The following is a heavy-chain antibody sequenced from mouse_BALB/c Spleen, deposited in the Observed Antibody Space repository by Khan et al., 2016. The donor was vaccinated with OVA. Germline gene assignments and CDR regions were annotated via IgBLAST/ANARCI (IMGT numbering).Heavy chain of an antibody. CDR2: IDPSTGYT. J-gene: IGHJ3*01. CDR3: ARRGLDGIFAY. D-gene: IGHD2-1*01. V-gene: IGHV1-7*01. CDR1: GYTFTTYW. Sequence: QVQLQQSGAELAKPGASVKMSCKASGYTFTTYWMHWVKQRPGQGLEWIGYIDPSTGYTEYNQKFKGKATLTTDKSSSTAYMQLSSLTSEDSAVYYCARRGLDGIFAYWGQGTLVTVSA.